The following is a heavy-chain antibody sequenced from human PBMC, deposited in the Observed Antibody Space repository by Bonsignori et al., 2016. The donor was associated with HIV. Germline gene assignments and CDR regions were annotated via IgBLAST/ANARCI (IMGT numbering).Heavy chain of an antibody. CDR3: AKDGPRSNYYDSSGYYFDY. D-gene: IGHD3-22*01. Sequence: GGSLRLSCTTSGFTFDDYAMHWVRQAPGKGLEWVSGISWNSGSIDYADSVRGRFTISRDNAKHSVYLQMNSLRTEDTALYYCAKDGPRSNYYDSSGYYFDYWGRGALVTVSS. CDR2: ISWNSGSI. J-gene: IGHJ4*02. CDR1: GFTFDDYA. V-gene: IGHV3-9*01.